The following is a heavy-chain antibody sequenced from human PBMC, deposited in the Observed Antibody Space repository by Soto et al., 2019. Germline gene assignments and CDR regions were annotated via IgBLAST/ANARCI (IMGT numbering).Heavy chain of an antibody. CDR3: GGQDYGAKGYYFET. J-gene: IGHJ4*02. Sequence: QLQLQESGSGLVKPSETLSLTCIVSNGSISSRSPYWGWIRQTPGKGLEWIGSMYYIGNTYYNPSLKSRVTLAIDPSKTQFSLKMNSVTAADTAVYFCGGQDYGAKGYYFETWGQGALVTVSS. V-gene: IGHV4-39*01. D-gene: IGHD4-17*01. CDR1: NGSISSRSPY. CDR2: MYYIGNT.